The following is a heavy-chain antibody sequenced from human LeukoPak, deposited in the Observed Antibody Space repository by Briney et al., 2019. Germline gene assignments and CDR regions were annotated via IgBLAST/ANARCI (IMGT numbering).Heavy chain of an antibody. Sequence: GGSLRLSCAASGFTFSSYEMNWVRQAPGKGLEWVAVMWYVGSNQDYADSVKGRFTISRDNSKNTLYLQVSSLRAEDTAVYYCARDRWYDGSGYIAAFDYWGQGTLVTVS. CDR3: ARDRWYDGSGYIAAFDY. CDR2: MWYVGSNQ. V-gene: IGHV3-33*08. J-gene: IGHJ4*02. CDR1: GFTFSSYE. D-gene: IGHD3-22*01.